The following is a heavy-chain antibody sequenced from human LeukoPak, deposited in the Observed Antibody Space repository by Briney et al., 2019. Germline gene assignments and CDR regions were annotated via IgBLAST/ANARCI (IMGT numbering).Heavy chain of an antibody. D-gene: IGHD5-12*01. CDR2: IYYTGST. CDR1: GGSISGYY. J-gene: IGHJ5*02. CDR3: ARGALVATTDNWFDP. V-gene: IGHV4-59*12. Sequence: SETLSLTCTVSGGSISGYYWSWIRQPPGKGLEYIGYIYYTGSTNYNPSLKSRVTISVDTSKHQFSLKLSSVTAADTAVYYCARGALVATTDNWFDPWGQGTLVTVSS.